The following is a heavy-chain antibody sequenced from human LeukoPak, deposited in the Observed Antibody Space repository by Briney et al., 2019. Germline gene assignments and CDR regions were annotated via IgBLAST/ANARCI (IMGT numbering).Heavy chain of an antibody. V-gene: IGHV4-59*01. CDR1: GVSISPYY. D-gene: IGHD1-1*01. CDR2: IYYSGST. J-gene: IGHJ4*02. CDR3: ARYLRDPGTYIFDY. Sequence: PSETLSLTCTVSGVSISPYYWSWIRQPPGKGPEWIGYIYYSGSTNYNPSLKSRVTMSVDTSKHQFSLKLSSVTAADMAVYYCARYLRDPGTYIFDYWGQGTPVSVSS.